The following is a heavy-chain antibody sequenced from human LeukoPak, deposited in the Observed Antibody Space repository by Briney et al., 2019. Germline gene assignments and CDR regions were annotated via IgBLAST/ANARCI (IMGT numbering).Heavy chain of an antibody. Sequence: SETLSLTCSVSGYSISRGYYWGWIRQPPGQGLEWIGGIHHSGSAYYKSSLKSRVTISVDTSRNQFSMKLSSVTAADTAVYYCARLPHCPGGKCRDGGVHIDYWGQGTLVTVSS. CDR2: IHHSGSA. CDR1: GYSISRGYY. J-gene: IGHJ4*02. CDR3: ARLPHCPGGKCRDGGVHIDY. V-gene: IGHV4-38-2*02. D-gene: IGHD2-8*02.